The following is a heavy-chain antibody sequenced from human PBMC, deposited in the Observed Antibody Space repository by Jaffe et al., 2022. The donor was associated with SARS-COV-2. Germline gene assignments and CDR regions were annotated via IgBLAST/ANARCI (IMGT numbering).Heavy chain of an antibody. V-gene: IGHV2-26*01. D-gene: IGHD3-22*01. CDR2: IFSNDEK. CDR3: ARLLDSSGYYYVGGYFDY. CDR1: GFSLSNARMG. Sequence: QVTLKESGPVLVKPTETLTLTCTVSGFSLSNARMGVSWIRQPPGKALEWLAHIFSNDEKSYSTSLKSRLTISKDTSKSQVVLTMTNMDPVDTATYYCARLLDSSGYYYVGGYFDYWGQGTLVTVSS. J-gene: IGHJ4*02.